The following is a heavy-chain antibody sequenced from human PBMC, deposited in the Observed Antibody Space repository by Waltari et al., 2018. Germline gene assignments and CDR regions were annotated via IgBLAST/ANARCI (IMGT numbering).Heavy chain of an antibody. D-gene: IGHD6-19*01. CDR3: ARGPRDKWLGRYSGEYFHH. J-gene: IGHJ1*01. CDR1: GSSLSDYF. V-gene: IGHV4-34*02. Sequence: QVQLQQWGATLLKPSETLSLTCAVYGSSLSDYFCTWIRQSPGPGLESIGENILKDVTYYNPSLESRVCVHLYTSKSQFDRRWESVTAADTAIYYCARGPRDKWLGRYSGEYFHHWGPGTLVSVSA. CDR2: NILKDVT.